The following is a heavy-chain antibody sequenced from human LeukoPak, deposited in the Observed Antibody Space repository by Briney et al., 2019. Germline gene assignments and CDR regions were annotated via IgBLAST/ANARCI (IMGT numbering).Heavy chain of an antibody. CDR1: GFTFSNYR. CDR3: ARDWSYDFWSGYYEED. V-gene: IGHV3-74*01. Sequence: GGSLRLSCAASGFTFSNYRMHLVRQAPGKGLVWVSRINSDGNSTSYADSVKGRFTISRDNAKNTLYLQINSLRAEDTAVYYCARDWSYDFWSGYYEEDWGQGTLVTVSS. J-gene: IGHJ4*02. CDR2: INSDGNST. D-gene: IGHD3-3*01.